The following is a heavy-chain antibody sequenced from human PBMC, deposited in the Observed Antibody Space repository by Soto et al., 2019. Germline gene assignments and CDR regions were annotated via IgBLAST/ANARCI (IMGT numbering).Heavy chain of an antibody. J-gene: IGHJ6*02. D-gene: IGHD6-13*01. CDR3: ARDPGYSSSIYCYFGMDV. V-gene: IGHV1-18*01. CDR1: GGTFSSYT. Sequence: ASVKVSCKASGGTFSSYTISWVRQDPGQGLEWMGWISAYNGNTNYAQKLQGRVTMTTDTSTSTAYMELRSLRSDDTAVYYCARDPGYSSSIYCYFGMDVWGQGTTVTVSS. CDR2: ISAYNGNT.